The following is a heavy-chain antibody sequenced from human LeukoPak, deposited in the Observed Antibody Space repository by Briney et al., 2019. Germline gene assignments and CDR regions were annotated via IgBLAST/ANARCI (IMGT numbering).Heavy chain of an antibody. V-gene: IGHV4-34*01. CDR3: ARRGSRAG. CDR2: INHSGST. Sequence: PGGSLRLSCAASGFTFSSYAMSWVRQAPGKGLEWIGEINHSGSTNYNPSLKSRVTISVDTSKNQFSLKLSSVTAADTAVYYCARRGSRAGWGQGTLVTVSS. D-gene: IGHD6-13*01. J-gene: IGHJ4*02. CDR1: GFTFSSYA.